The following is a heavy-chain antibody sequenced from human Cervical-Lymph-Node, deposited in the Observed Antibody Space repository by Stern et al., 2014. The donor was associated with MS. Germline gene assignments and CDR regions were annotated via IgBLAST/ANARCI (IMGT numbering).Heavy chain of an antibody. J-gene: IGHJ4*02. CDR1: GYTFTGYY. CDR3: ARDAIVVVPASFDFDY. CDR2: INPNSGGT. Sequence: QVQLVQSGAEVKKPGASVKVSCKASGYTFTGYYMHWVRQAPGQGLEWMGRINPNSGGTNYAQKFQGRVTMTRDTSISTAYMELSRLRSDDTAVYYCARDAIVVVPASFDFDYWGQGTLVTVSS. D-gene: IGHD2-2*01. V-gene: IGHV1-2*06.